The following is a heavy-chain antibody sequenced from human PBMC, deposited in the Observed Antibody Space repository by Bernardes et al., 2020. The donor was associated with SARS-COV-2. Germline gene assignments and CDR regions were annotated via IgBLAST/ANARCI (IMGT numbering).Heavy chain of an antibody. V-gene: IGHV3-21*01. Sequence: GGSLRLSCAASGFTFSSYSMNWVRQAPGKGLEWVSSISSSSSYIYYADSVKGRFTISRDNAKNSLYLQMNSLRAEDTAVYYCARDGGRNYYGMDVWGQGTTVTVSS. D-gene: IGHD3-16*01. CDR1: GFTFSSYS. CDR2: ISSSSSYI. CDR3: ARDGGRNYYGMDV. J-gene: IGHJ6*02.